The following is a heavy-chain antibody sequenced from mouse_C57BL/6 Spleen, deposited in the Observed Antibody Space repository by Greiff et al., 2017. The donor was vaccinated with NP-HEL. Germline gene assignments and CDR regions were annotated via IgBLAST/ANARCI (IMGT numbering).Heavy chain of an antibody. CDR2: ISYSGST. V-gene: IGHV3-8*01. CDR1: GYSITSDY. CDR3: ARYYYGSSYGFDY. Sequence: EVKVVESGPGLAKPSQTLSLTCSVTGYSITSDYWNWIRKFPGNKLEYMGYISYSGSTYYNPSLKSRISITRDTSKNQYYLQLNSVTTEDTATYYCARYYYGSSYGFDYWGQGTTLTVSS. D-gene: IGHD1-1*01. J-gene: IGHJ2*01.